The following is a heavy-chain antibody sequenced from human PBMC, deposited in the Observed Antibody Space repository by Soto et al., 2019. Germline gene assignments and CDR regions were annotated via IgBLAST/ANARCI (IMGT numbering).Heavy chain of an antibody. D-gene: IGHD6-6*01. V-gene: IGHV4-34*01. CDR3: ARGQKKSSSSRILPTETTWFDP. J-gene: IGHJ5*02. CDR2: IDHSGST. CDR1: GGSFSGYY. Sequence: SETLSLTCAVYGGSFSGYYWSWIRQPPGKGLEWIGEIDHSGSTKYNPSLKSRVIISVDTSKKQFSLKVSSVTVADTAVYYCARGQKKSSSSRILPTETTWFDPWGQGTLVTVSS.